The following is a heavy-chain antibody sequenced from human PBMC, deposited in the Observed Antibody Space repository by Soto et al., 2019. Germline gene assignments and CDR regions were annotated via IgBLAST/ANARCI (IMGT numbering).Heavy chain of an antibody. CDR1: GFTFSSYA. CDR2: ISGSGGST. V-gene: IGHV3-23*01. Sequence: GGSLRLSCAASGFTFSSYAMSWVRQAPGKGLEWVSAISGSGGSTYYADSVKGRFTISRDNSKNTLYLQMNSLRAEDTAVYYCAKDQTTVVTLTYGYDYWGQGTLVTVSS. D-gene: IGHD4-17*01. J-gene: IGHJ4*02. CDR3: AKDQTTVVTLTYGYDY.